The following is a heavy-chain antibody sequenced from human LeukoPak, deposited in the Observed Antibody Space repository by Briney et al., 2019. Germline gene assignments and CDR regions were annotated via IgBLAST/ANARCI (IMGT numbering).Heavy chain of an antibody. D-gene: IGHD2-15*01. V-gene: IGHV4-4*07. CDR2: INTSGNT. J-gene: IGHJ5*02. CDR1: GVSISSYY. CDR3: ARIYCDGGGCYWFDP. Sequence: KPSETLSLTCTVSGVSISSYYWSWIRQAAGKGLEWIGRINTSGNTNYSPSLKSRVSLSVDTSKNQFSLKLSSVTAADTAVYYCARIYCDGGGCYWFDPWGQGTLVTVSS.